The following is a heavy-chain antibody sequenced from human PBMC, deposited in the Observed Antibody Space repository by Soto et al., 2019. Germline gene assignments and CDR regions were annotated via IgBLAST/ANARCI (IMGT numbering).Heavy chain of an antibody. CDR2: INPNSGGT. CDR3: ARDYYGSGSYYNYGMDV. CDR1: GYTFTGYY. D-gene: IGHD3-10*01. V-gene: IGHV1-2*04. Sequence: GASMKVSCKASGYTFTGYYMHWVRQAPGQGLEWMGWINPNSGGTNYAQKFQGWVTMTRDTSISTAHMELSRLRSDDTAVYYCARDYYGSGSYYNYGMDVWGQGTTVTVSS. J-gene: IGHJ6*02.